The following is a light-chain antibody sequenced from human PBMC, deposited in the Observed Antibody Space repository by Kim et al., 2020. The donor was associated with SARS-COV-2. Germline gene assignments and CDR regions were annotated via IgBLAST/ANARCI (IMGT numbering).Light chain of an antibody. CDR3: QHYSRFPYT. CDR2: LAS. J-gene: IGKJ2*01. V-gene: IGKV1-5*03. CDR1: QTISTW. Sequence: DIQMTQSPSTLSASVGDRVTITCRASQTISTWLAWYQQKPGKAPNLLIYLASTLESGVPSRFIGSGSGTEFTLTIDSLQPDDFAIYYCQHYSRFPYTFGQGTKVDIK.